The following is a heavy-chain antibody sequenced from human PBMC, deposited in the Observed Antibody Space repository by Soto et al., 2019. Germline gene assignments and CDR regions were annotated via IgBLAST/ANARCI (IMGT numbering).Heavy chain of an antibody. D-gene: IGHD2-15*01. J-gene: IGHJ3*02. CDR1: GGSFSGYY. Sequence: QVQLQQWGAGLLKPSETLSLTCAVYGGSFSGYYWSWIRQPPGKGLEWIGEINHSGSTNYNPSLKSRVTIPVDTSKNQFSLKLSSVTAADTAVYYCARVVVVVAEGAFDIWGQGTMVTVSS. CDR2: INHSGST. V-gene: IGHV4-34*01. CDR3: ARVVVVVAEGAFDI.